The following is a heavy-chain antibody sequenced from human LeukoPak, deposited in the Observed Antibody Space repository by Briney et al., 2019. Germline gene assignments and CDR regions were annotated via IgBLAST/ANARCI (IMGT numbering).Heavy chain of an antibody. CDR2: IKRDETNK. J-gene: IGHJ3*02. CDR1: GFTFSNYW. CDR3: ARDSNPQSSGYYFDAFDM. V-gene: IGHV3-7*01. Sequence: GGSLRLSCAASGFTFSNYWMTWVRQAPGKGLEWVANIKRDETNKYYVDSVEGRFIISRDNTKNSLCLQMNSLRAEDTAVYYCARDSNPQSSGYYFDAFDMWGQGTMVTVSS. D-gene: IGHD3-22*01.